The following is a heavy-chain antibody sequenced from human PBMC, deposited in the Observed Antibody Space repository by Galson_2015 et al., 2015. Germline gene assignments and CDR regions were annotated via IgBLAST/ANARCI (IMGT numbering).Heavy chain of an antibody. Sequence: SLRLSCAASGFTFSSYSMNWVRQAPGKGLEWISYISSSSSTIYYADSVKGRFTISRDNAKNSLYLQMNSLRDEDTAVYYCARAGYSSSWYYFDYWGQGTLVTVSS. V-gene: IGHV3-48*02. D-gene: IGHD6-13*01. CDR1: GFTFSSYS. CDR3: ARAGYSSSWYYFDY. J-gene: IGHJ4*02. CDR2: ISSSSSTI.